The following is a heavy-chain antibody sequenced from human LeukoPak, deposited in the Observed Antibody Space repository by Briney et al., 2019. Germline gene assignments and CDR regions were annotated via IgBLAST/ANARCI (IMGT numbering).Heavy chain of an antibody. D-gene: IGHD3-22*01. CDR2: IKSKTDGRKT. Sequence: GGSLRFSCAATGFTFRNAWMSWVRQAPGKGLEWVGRIKSKTDGRKTDYAAPVKGRFTISRDDSKNTLYLQMNSLKTEDTAVYYCARGVRYYDSSGQGVATDYWGQGTLVTVSS. V-gene: IGHV3-15*01. CDR1: GFTFRNAW. CDR3: ARGVRYYDSSGQGVATDY. J-gene: IGHJ4*02.